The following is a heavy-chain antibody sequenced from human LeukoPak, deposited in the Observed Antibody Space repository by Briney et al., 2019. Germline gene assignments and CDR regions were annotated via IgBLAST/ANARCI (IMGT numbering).Heavy chain of an antibody. CDR1: GFTFNTFN. CDR2: ITSGGDYI. V-gene: IGHV3-21*01. J-gene: IGHJ4*02. CDR3: ARGHYDVLAASYKWTPDY. D-gene: IGHD3-9*01. Sequence: GGSLRLSCAASGFTFNTFNMNWVRQAPGKGLGWVSSITSGGDYIYYADSVKGRFTTSRDNAKNSLSLQLNSLRVEDTAVYYCARGHYDVLAASYKWTPDYWGQGTLVTVSS.